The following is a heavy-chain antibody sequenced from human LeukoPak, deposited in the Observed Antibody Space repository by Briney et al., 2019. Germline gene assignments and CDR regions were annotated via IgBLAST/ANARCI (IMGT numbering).Heavy chain of an antibody. CDR2: IKQDGSEK. CDR3: ARDREYYYDSDFDY. D-gene: IGHD3-22*01. Sequence: GGSLRLSCAASGFTLSSYWMSWVRQAPGKGLEWVANIKQDGSEKYYVDSVKGRFTISRDNAKNSLYLQMNSLRAEDTAVYYCARDREYYYDSDFDYWGQGTLVTVSS. V-gene: IGHV3-7*01. J-gene: IGHJ4*02. CDR1: GFTLSSYW.